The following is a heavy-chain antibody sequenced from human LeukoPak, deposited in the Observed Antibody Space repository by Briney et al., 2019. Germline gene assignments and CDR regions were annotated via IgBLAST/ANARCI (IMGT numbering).Heavy chain of an antibody. J-gene: IGHJ4*02. D-gene: IGHD6-25*01. CDR2: IYYSGST. V-gene: IGHV4-59*08. CDR1: GGSISSYY. Sequence: PLETLSLTCTVSGGSISSYYWSWIRQPPGKGLEWIGYIYYSGSTNYNPSLKSRVTISVDTSKNQFSLKLSSVTAADTAVYYCARHSNGDYVDYWGQGTLVTVSS. CDR3: ARHSNGDYVDY.